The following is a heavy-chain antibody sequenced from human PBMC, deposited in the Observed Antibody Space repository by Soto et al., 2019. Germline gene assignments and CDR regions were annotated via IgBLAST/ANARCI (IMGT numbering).Heavy chain of an antibody. J-gene: IGHJ3*02. CDR3: AIDHRPGDTDGFDM. CDR1: GFTFSNYA. Sequence: QVQLVQSGAEVQKPGASVKISCEASGFTFSNYAIHWVRQAPGRGLEWMGWIYAGNGATYYFQKVQARGMLTRDTSASTAYMELSSLRSEDTAVDYWAIDHRPGDTDGFDMWGQGTMVTVSS. D-gene: IGHD2-21*02. V-gene: IGHV1-3*01. CDR2: IYAGNGAT.